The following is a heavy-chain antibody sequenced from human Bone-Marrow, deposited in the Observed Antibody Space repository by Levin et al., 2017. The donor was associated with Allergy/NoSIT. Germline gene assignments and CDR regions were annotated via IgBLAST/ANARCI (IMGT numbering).Heavy chain of an antibody. CDR3: ARGLEYSGLP. CDR1: GFTFSTYT. Sequence: GESLKISCAASGFTFSTYTMNWVRQAPGKGLDWVSSITSSSSYIYYADSVKGRFTISRDNAKNSLYLQMNSLRVEDTAMYYCARGLEYSGLPWGQGTLVTVSS. J-gene: IGHJ5*02. D-gene: IGHD5-12*01. V-gene: IGHV3-21*01. CDR2: ITSSSSYI.